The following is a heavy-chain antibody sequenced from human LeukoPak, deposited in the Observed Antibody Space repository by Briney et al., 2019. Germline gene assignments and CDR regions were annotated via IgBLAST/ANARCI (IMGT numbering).Heavy chain of an antibody. V-gene: IGHV4-34*01. CDR3: ARAMTYYYGEGNYGRLSVPGTIDY. CDR2: INLSGGT. Sequence: SETLSLTCAIYGESFTGFYWTWIRQPPGKGLQWIGQINLSGGTNYNPSLKSRVTISADTSKNQFSLKLRSLTAADTAGYFCARAMTYYYGEGNYGRLSVPGTIDYWGQGALVTVSS. D-gene: IGHD3-10*01. CDR1: GESFTGFY. J-gene: IGHJ4*02.